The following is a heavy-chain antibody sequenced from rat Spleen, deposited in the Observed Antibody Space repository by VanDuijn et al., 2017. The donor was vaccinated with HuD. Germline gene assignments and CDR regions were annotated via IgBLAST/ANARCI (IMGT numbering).Heavy chain of an antibody. CDR2: IWGDGST. Sequence: QVQLKESGPGLVQPSQTLSLTCTVSGFSLTSNSVHWVRQPPGKGLEWMGGIWGDGSTDYNSALKSRLSISRDTSKSQVFLKMNSLQTDDTAIYFCTYGYYYVMDAWGQGASVTVSS. J-gene: IGHJ4*01. CDR3: TYGYYYVMDA. V-gene: IGHV2-1*01. D-gene: IGHD4-1*01. CDR1: GFSLTSNS.